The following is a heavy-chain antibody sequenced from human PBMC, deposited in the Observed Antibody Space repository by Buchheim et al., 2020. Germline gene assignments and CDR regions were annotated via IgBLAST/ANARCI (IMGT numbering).Heavy chain of an antibody. D-gene: IGHD6-13*01. V-gene: IGHV3-7*01. J-gene: IGHJ2*01. CDR3: ARLDSSSWFRYWYFDL. CDR2: IKQDGSEK. CDR1: GFTFSSYW. Sequence: EVHLVESGGGLVKPGGSLRLSCAASGFTFSSYWMSWVRQAPGKGLEWVANIKQDGSEKYYVDSVKGRFTISRDNAKNSLYLQMNSLRAEDTAVYYCARLDSSSWFRYWYFDLWGRGTL.